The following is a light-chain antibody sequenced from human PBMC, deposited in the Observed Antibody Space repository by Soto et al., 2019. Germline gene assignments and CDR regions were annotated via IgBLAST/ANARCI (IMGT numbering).Light chain of an antibody. J-gene: IGLJ2*01. CDR3: SAWDDSLNGVL. V-gene: IGLV1-36*01. CDR1: RSNIGNNA. CDR2: YDN. Sequence: QSVLTQSPSVSEAPRQRVAISCSGSRSNIGNNAVNWYQQLPGKAPKLLIYYDNLLPSGVSDRFSGSKSGTSASLAISGLQSEDEADYYCSAWDDSLNGVLFGGGTKLTVL.